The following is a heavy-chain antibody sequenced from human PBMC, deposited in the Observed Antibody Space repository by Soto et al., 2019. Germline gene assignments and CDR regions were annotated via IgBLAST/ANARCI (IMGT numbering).Heavy chain of an antibody. J-gene: IGHJ6*02. V-gene: IGHV3-23*01. D-gene: IGHD3-3*01. CDR1: GFTFSSYA. Sequence: PGGSLRLSCAASGFTFSSYAMSWVRQAPGKGLEWVSAISGSGGSKYYADSGKGRFTISRDNSKNTLYLQMNSLRAEDTAVYYCAKDDGTIFGVVIIRYYYYGMDVWGQGTTVTVSS. CDR2: ISGSGGSK. CDR3: AKDDGTIFGVVIIRYYYYGMDV.